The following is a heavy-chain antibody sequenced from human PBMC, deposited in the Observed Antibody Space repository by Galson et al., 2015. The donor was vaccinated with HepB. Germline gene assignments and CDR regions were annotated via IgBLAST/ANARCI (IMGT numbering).Heavy chain of an antibody. CDR1: GGSISSYY. CDR3: ARASIAVAQGDLFDY. CDR2: IYYSGST. J-gene: IGHJ4*02. V-gene: IGHV4-59*01. D-gene: IGHD6-19*01. Sequence: ETLSLTCTVSGGSISSYYWSWIRQPPGKGLEWIGYIYYSGSTNYNPSLKSRVTISVDTSKNQFSLKLSSVTAADTAVYYCARASIAVAQGDLFDYWGQGTLVTVSS.